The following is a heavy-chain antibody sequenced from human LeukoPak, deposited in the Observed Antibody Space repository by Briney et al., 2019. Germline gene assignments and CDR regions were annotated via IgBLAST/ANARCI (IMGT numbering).Heavy chain of an antibody. Sequence: GGSLRLSCAASGFTFSSYGMHWVRQAPGKGLEWVAFIRYDGSNKYYADSVKGRFTISRDNSKNTLYLQMNSLRAEDTAVYYCAGELYGDYGGLVDYWGQGTLVTVSS. D-gene: IGHD4-17*01. CDR3: AGELYGDYGGLVDY. CDR1: GFTFSSYG. J-gene: IGHJ4*02. V-gene: IGHV3-30*02. CDR2: IRYDGSNK.